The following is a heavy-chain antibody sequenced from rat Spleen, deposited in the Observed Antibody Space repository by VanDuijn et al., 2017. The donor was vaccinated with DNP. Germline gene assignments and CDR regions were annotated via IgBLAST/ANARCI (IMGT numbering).Heavy chain of an antibody. Sequence: EVQLMESGGGLVQPGRSLKLSCTASGFTFSNYYMAWVRQAPTKGLEWVASISTGGGNTYYRDSVKGRFTISRDNAQNTLYLQMNSLRSEDTATYYCTRGPIYYQTSYIPDYWGQGVMVTVSS. CDR3: TRGPIYYQTSYIPDY. CDR2: ISTGGGNT. D-gene: IGHD1-2*01. CDR1: GFTFSNYY. J-gene: IGHJ2*01. V-gene: IGHV5-25*01.